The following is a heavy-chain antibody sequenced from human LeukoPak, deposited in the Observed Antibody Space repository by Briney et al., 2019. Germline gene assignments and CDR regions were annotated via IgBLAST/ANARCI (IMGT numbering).Heavy chain of an antibody. CDR3: ARRLTTSTFDL. J-gene: IGHJ2*01. CDR1: GASISSSSSF. CDR2: IFYSGIT. D-gene: IGHD4-11*01. Sequence: PSETLSLTCTVSGASISSSSSFWGWIRQPPGKGLEWIGTIFYSGITYYSPSLKSRVTISVDTSKNQFSLKLSSVTAADTAVYYCARRLTTSTFDLWGRGTLVTVSS. V-gene: IGHV4-39*01.